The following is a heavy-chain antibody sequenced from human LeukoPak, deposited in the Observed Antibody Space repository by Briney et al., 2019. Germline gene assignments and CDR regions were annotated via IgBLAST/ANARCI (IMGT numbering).Heavy chain of an antibody. CDR1: TAR. J-gene: IGHJ5*01. CDR3: ARDLWNFYDDSGYNRDFDS. D-gene: IGHD3-22*01. V-gene: IGHV1-18*01. Sequence: GASVTVSFTATARISWVRQAPGQGLEWMGGIGTYGGDTYYAQKFQGRITVPTDTSPSTVYMELRNLRSDATAVYYCARDLWNFYDDSGYNRDFDSWGQGTLVTVSS. CDR2: IGTYGGDT.